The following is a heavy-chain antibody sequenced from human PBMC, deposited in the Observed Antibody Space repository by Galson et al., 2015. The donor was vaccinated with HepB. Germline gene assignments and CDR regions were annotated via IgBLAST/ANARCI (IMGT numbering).Heavy chain of an antibody. Sequence: SLRLSCAASGFTFSGSAMHWVRQASGKGLEWVGRIRSKANSFATAYAASVKGRFTISRDDSKNTAYLQMNSLKTEDTAVYYCTSGDEYSSFLRAFDIWGQGTMVTVSS. D-gene: IGHD6-6*01. CDR1: GFTFSGSA. V-gene: IGHV3-73*01. CDR2: IRSKANSFAT. CDR3: TSGDEYSSFLRAFDI. J-gene: IGHJ3*02.